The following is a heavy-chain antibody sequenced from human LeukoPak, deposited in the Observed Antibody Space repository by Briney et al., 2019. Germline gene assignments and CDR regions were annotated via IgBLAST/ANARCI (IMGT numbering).Heavy chain of an antibody. Sequence: GGSLRLSCAASGFTFSSYAMTWVRQAPGKGLEWVSLITGSGGSSYYVDSVEGRFTISRDNSKNTLYLQMNSLRADDTAVYYCARARAAYSSNWFDPWGQGTLVTVSS. CDR1: GFTFSSYA. CDR3: ARARAAYSSNWFDP. J-gene: IGHJ5*02. D-gene: IGHD3-22*01. V-gene: IGHV3-23*01. CDR2: ITGSGGSS.